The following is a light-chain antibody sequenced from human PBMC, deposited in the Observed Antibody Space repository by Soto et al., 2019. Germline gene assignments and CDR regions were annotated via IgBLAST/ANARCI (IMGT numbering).Light chain of an antibody. CDR3: QQYFEWPPMT. CDR1: ETVAPN. J-gene: IGKJ1*01. Sequence: EVVMTQSQATLSVSPGERATLSCRASETVAPNLAWYQQKPGQAPRLLISGASTRAAGISDSFRGSGSGTEFTLTISSLRSEDSAIYYCQQYFEWPPMTFGQGTKVDIK. V-gene: IGKV3-15*01. CDR2: GAS.